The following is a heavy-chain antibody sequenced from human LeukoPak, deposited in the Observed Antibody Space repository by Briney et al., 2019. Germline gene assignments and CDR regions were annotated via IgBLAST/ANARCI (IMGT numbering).Heavy chain of an antibody. CDR1: GFTFDDYG. J-gene: IGHJ3*02. CDR3: ARGGYGDYAFDI. CDR2: INWNGGST. V-gene: IGHV3-20*01. D-gene: IGHD4-17*01. Sequence: GGSLRLSCAASGFTFDDYGMSWVRQAPGKGQEWVSGINWNGGSTGYADSVKGRFTISRDNAKNSLYLQMNSLRAEDTALYHCARGGYGDYAFDIWGQGTMVTVSS.